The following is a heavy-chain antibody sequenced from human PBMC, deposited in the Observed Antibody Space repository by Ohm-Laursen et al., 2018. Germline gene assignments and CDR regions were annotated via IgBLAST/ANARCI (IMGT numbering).Heavy chain of an antibody. V-gene: IGHV1-8*01. CDR1: GYTFTSHD. Sequence: ASVKVSCKASGYTFTSHDINWVRQATGQGLEWMGWMNPNSGNTGCAQNFQGRVTMTRNTSISTAYMELSSLRSEDTAVYYCARGKLYDSSGYYYYWGQGTLVTVSS. J-gene: IGHJ4*02. CDR2: MNPNSGNT. CDR3: ARGKLYDSSGYYYY. D-gene: IGHD3-22*01.